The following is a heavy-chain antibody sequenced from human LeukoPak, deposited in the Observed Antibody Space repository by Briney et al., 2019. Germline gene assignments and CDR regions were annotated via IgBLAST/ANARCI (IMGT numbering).Heavy chain of an antibody. CDR2: IYYSGST. CDR3: ARVRWDSCGYYPSDYYYGMVV. V-gene: IGHV4-31*03. CDR1: GGFTSSGGYY. J-gene: IGHJ6*02. Sequence: SETLSLTCTVSGGFTSSGGYYWSWIRQHPGKGLEWIGYIYYSGSTYYNPSLKSRVTISVDTSKNQFSLKLSSVTAADTAVYYCARVRWDSCGYYPSDYYYGMVVWGQGTTVTVSS. D-gene: IGHD3-22*01.